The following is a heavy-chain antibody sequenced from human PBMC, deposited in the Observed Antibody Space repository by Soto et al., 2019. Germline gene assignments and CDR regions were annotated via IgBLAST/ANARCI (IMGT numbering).Heavy chain of an antibody. V-gene: IGHV3-7*01. D-gene: IGHD6-13*01. CDR1: GFTFSDYW. CDR3: AREQSRKAALGTEC. J-gene: IGHJ4*02. CDR2: IRPDGSEK. Sequence: GGSLRLSCVASGFTFSDYWMSWVRQAPGKGLEWVANIRPDGSEKYYGDSVKGRFTISRDNAKNSLYLQMNSLRAEDTAVYYCAREQSRKAALGTECWGQGTLVTVSS.